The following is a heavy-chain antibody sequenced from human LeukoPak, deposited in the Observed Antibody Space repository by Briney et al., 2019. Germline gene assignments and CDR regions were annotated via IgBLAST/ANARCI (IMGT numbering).Heavy chain of an antibody. CDR3: AKKRRVGSSSWSHFDY. CDR1: GFTFSSYA. V-gene: IGHV3-23*01. D-gene: IGHD6-13*01. CDR2: ISGSGGST. J-gene: IGHJ4*02. Sequence: GGSLRLSCAASGFTFSSYAMSWVRQAPGKGLEWVSAISGSGGSTYYADSVKGRFTISRDNSKNTLYLQMNSLRAEDTAVYYCAKKRRVGSSSWSHFDYWGQGTLVTVSS.